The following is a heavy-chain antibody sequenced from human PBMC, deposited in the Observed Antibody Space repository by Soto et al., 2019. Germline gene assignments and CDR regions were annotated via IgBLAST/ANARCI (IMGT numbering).Heavy chain of an antibody. CDR3: ASLEGYCSGGSCYLGAFDI. D-gene: IGHD2-15*01. Sequence: SVTMSLTCPVAGGSISSYYWSWIRKPPGKGLEWIGYIYYSGSTNYNPSLKSRVTISVDTSKNQFSLKLSSVTAADTAVYYCASLEGYCSGGSCYLGAFDIWGQGTMVTVSS. V-gene: IGHV4-59*08. CDR1: GGSISSYY. J-gene: IGHJ3*02. CDR2: IYYSGST.